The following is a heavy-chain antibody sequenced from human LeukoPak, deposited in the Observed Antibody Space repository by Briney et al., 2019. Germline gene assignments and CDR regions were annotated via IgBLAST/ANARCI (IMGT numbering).Heavy chain of an antibody. J-gene: IGHJ4*02. V-gene: IGHV3-21*01. Sequence: PGGSLRLSCAASGFTFSSYSMNWVRQAPGKGLEWVSSISSSSSYIYYADSVKGRFTISRDNAKNSLYLQMNSLRAEDTAVYYCARDPSPEYNWNYPSDYWGQGTLVTVSS. CDR1: GFTFSSYS. D-gene: IGHD1-7*01. CDR3: ARDPSPEYNWNYPSDY. CDR2: ISSSSSYI.